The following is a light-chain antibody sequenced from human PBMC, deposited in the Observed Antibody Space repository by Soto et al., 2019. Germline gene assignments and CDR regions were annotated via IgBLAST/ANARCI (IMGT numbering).Light chain of an antibody. J-gene: IGKJ4*01. CDR3: QQYGSSPLT. Sequence: EIVLTQSPGTLSLSPGERATLSCRASQSVSSYFLAWYQQKPGQAPRLLIYGASIRATGIPDRFSGSGSGTDFTLTISRLEPEDFALYYCQQYGSSPLTFGGGTKVEI. CDR1: QSVSSYF. CDR2: GAS. V-gene: IGKV3-20*01.